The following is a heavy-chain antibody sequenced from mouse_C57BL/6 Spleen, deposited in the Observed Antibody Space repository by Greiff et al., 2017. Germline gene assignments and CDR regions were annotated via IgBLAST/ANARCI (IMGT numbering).Heavy chain of an antibody. CDR3: ARNPIYYGTTDYAMDY. D-gene: IGHD2-1*01. CDR1: GYSITSGYY. Sequence: DVKLVESGPGLVKPSQSLSLTCSVTGYSITSGYYWNWLRQFPGNKLEWMGYISYDGSNNYNPSLKNRISITRDTSKNQFFLKLNSVTTEDTATYYCARNPIYYGTTDYAMDYWGQGTSVTVSS. CDR2: ISYDGSN. V-gene: IGHV3-6*01. J-gene: IGHJ4*01.